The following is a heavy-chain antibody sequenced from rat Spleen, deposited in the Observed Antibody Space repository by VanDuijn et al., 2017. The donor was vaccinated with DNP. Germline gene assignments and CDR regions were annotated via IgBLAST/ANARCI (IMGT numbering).Heavy chain of an antibody. Sequence: EVQLVESGGGLVQPGRSLKLSCAASGFTFSNFGLHWIRQAPTKGLEWVASISYDGGTAYYRHSVKGRFTISRDNAKSSLFLQMDSLRSEDTATYYCSTRNSGYGGYFDYWGQGVTVTVSS. CDR1: GFTFSNFG. J-gene: IGHJ2*01. CDR3: STRNSGYGGYFDY. V-gene: IGHV5-19*01. D-gene: IGHD4-3*01. CDR2: ISYDGGTA.